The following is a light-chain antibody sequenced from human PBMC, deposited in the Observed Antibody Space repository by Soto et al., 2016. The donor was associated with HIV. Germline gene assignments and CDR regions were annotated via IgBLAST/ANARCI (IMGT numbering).Light chain of an antibody. Sequence: SCELTQPSSVSVSPGQTARITCSGDVLANKYARWFQQRPGQAPILVIYKDTERPSGIPERFSGSNSGTTVTLTISGAQVEDEADYYCYSAADNNQGVFGGGTKLTVL. CDR1: VLANKY. CDR2: KDT. J-gene: IGLJ2*01. V-gene: IGLV3-27*01. CDR3: YSAADNNQGV.